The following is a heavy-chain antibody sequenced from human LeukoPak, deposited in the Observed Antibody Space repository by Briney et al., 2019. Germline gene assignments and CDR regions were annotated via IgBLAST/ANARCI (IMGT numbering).Heavy chain of an antibody. Sequence: GGSLRLSCAASGFTFSSYAMSWVRQAPGKGLEWVSAISGSGGSTYYADSVKGRFTISRDNSKNTLYLQMNSLRAEDTAVYYCASGIGYSYAIDYWGQGTLVTVSS. V-gene: IGHV3-23*01. CDR2: ISGSGGST. J-gene: IGHJ4*02. D-gene: IGHD5-18*01. CDR3: ASGIGYSYAIDY. CDR1: GFTFSSYA.